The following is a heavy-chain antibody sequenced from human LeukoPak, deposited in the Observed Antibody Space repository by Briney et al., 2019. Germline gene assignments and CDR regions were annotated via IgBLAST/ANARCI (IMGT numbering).Heavy chain of an antibody. CDR2: INHSGST. J-gene: IGHJ5*02. CDR3: TGGSTLYNWFDP. Sequence: SETLSLTCAVYGGSFSGYYWSWIRQPPGKGLEWIGEINHSGSTNYNPSLKSRVTISVDTSKNQFSLKVSSVTAADTAVYYCTGGSTLYNWFDPWGQGTLVTVSS. V-gene: IGHV4-34*01. CDR1: GGSFSGYY. D-gene: IGHD2-15*01.